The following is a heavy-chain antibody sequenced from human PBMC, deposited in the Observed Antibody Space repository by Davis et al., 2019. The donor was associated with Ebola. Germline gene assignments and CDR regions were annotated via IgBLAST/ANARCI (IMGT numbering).Heavy chain of an antibody. CDR1: GITFSGSA. D-gene: IGHD3-3*01. V-gene: IGHV3-73*01. Sequence: PGGSLRLSCAASGITFSGSAVHWVRQASGKGLEWVSRIRSKANSFATEFAASVKGRFTISRDDSKNTAYLQMNSLKTEDTAVYYCSRHSPFRFLDYWGQGTLVTVSS. J-gene: IGHJ4*02. CDR3: SRHSPFRFLDY. CDR2: IRSKANSFAT.